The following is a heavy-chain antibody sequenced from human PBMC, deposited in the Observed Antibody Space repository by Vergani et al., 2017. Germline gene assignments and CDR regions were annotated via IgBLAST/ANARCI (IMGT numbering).Heavy chain of an antibody. D-gene: IGHD3-16*01. CDR1: GGSLSGYY. Sequence: QMQLPQWGAGLLKPSETLSLTCAVYGGSLSGYYWSWLRQPAGKRLEWIGRIHTNGVIHYNPSLNSRATISVDTSRNQISLKLTSVTATDTAIYFCARGNPYVDFDIWGQGTMITVSS. CDR3: ARGNPYVDFDI. V-gene: IGHV4-59*10. CDR2: IHTNGVI. J-gene: IGHJ3*02.